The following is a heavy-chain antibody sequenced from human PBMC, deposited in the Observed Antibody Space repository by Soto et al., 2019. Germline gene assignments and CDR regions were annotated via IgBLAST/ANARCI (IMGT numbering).Heavy chain of an antibody. Sequence: QVQLVESGGGVVQPGKSLRLSCTGSGFTFRAYGMHWVRQAPGKGLEWVAMVSYDGTTKYYADSVKGRFSVTEANFTKPVYIHVDSLTTEDAGVYYCAKDQSATTERWLKIGGVFYFDYWGQGVLVTVSS. D-gene: IGHD6-19*01. CDR3: AKDQSATTERWLKIGGVFYFDY. V-gene: IGHV3-30*18. CDR1: GFTFRAYG. J-gene: IGHJ4*02. CDR2: VSYDGTTK.